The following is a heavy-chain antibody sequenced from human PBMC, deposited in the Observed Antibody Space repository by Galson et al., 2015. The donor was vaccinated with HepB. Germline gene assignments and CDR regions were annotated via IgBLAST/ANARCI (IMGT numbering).Heavy chain of an antibody. CDR1: GYRLSELS. CDR2: SDPENGRT. Sequence: SVKVSCKVTGYRLSELSMHWVRQTPGNGLQWVGASDPENGRTVYAPKFQGRVTMTEDTSAETAYLELTNLTPEDTALYYCTTPYAYRASRPSYRSLAWGLGSLVKVS. V-gene: IGHV1-24*01. D-gene: IGHD3-16*01. J-gene: IGHJ5*02. CDR3: TTPYAYRASRPSYRSLA.